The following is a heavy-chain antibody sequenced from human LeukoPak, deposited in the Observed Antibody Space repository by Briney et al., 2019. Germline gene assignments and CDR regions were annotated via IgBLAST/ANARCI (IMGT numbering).Heavy chain of an antibody. CDR2: IYYSGST. V-gene: IGHV4-31*03. CDR1: GGSISSGGYY. J-gene: IGHJ4*02. D-gene: IGHD3-22*01. Sequence: SQTLSLTCTVSGGSISSGGYYWSWIRQHPGKGLEWIGYIYYSGSTYYNPSLKSRVTISVDTSKNQFSLKLSSVTAADTAVYYWARAILIYDSSGYYSLFFDYWGQGTLVTGSS. CDR3: ARAILIYDSSGYYSLFFDY.